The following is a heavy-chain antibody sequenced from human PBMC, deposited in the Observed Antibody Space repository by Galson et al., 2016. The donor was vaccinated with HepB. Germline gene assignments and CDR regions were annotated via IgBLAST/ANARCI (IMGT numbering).Heavy chain of an antibody. CDR1: GYNFTNSW. D-gene: IGHD6-13*01. CDR2: IYPGDSDT. J-gene: IGHJ3*02. Sequence: QSGAEVKKPGESLEISCKGSGYNFTNSWIAWVRQMPGKGLEGMGIIYPGDSDTRYSPSFQDPVTISADNSISTAYLQWSSLKASDTAMYYCALPQQVVLGDFGIWGQGTMVTVSS. CDR3: ALPQQVVLGDFGI. V-gene: IGHV5-51*01.